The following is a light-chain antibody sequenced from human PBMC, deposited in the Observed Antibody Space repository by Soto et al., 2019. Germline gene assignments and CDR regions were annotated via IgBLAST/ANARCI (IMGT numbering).Light chain of an antibody. J-gene: IGLJ2*01. CDR1: SGDIGGYNY. V-gene: IGLV2-14*01. CDR3: SSYTTNITPVV. Sequence: QSALTQPASVSGSPGQSITISCTGTSGDIGGYNYVSWYQQHPGKAPKLLISEVTNRPSGVSNRFSGSKSGNTASLTISGLQAEVEADYYCSSYTTNITPVVFGGGTKLTVL. CDR2: EVT.